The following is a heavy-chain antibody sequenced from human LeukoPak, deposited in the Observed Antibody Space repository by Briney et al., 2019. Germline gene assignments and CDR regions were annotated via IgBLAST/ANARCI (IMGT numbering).Heavy chain of an antibody. D-gene: IGHD6-19*01. V-gene: IGHV4-30-2*01. J-gene: IGHJ1*01. CDR1: GDSFSSGGYS. CDR3: ARGVSVAGSLQH. CDR2: IYHSGTT. Sequence: SHTLSLTCAVSGDSFSSGGYSWPWLRQPPGKGLEWIGYIYHSGTTYYNPSLKSRVTISVDRSKNQFSLKLSSVTAADTAVYYCARGVSVAGSLQHWGQGTLVTVSS.